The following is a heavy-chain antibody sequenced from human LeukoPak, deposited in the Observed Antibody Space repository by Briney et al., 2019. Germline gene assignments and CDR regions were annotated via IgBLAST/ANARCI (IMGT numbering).Heavy chain of an antibody. CDR3: ASDSGSYYNWFDP. D-gene: IGHD1-26*01. CDR2: IYTSGST. J-gene: IGHJ5*02. V-gene: IGHV4-61*02. Sequence: SQTLSLTCTVSGGSISSGSYYWSWIRQPAGKGLEWIGRIYTSGSTNYNPSLKSRGTRSVDTSKNEFSLKLSSVTAADTAVYYCASDSGSYYNWFDPWGQGTLVTVSS. CDR1: GGSISSGSYY.